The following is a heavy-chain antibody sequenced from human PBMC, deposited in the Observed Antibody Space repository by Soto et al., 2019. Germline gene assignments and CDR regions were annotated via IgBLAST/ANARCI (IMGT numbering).Heavy chain of an antibody. J-gene: IGHJ4*01. CDR3: ARDAAVGLFDY. V-gene: IGHV1-18*01. CDR1: GYTFTSYG. CDR2: ISDYNVNT. Sequence: QVQLVQSGAEVKKPGASVKVSCKASGYTFTSYGISWVRQAPGEGREWMGWISDYNVNTNYAQKRQVRVTMTTYTTTSTAYMELRSLRAADTAEYFCARDAAVGLFDYWGQGTMVTVSS. D-gene: IGHD1-26*01.